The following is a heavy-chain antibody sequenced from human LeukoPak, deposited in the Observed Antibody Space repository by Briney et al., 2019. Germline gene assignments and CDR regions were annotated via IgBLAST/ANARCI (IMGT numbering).Heavy chain of an antibody. D-gene: IGHD2-2*01. CDR3: ARGVVVVPAASYPWFDP. Sequence: KPSETLSLTCTVSGGSISSYYWSWIRQPPGKGLEWIGYIYYSGSTNYNPSLKSRVTISVDTSKNQFSLKLSSVTAADTAVYYCARGVVVVPAASYPWFDPWGQGTLVTVSS. CDR1: GGSISSYY. J-gene: IGHJ5*02. CDR2: IYYSGST. V-gene: IGHV4-59*01.